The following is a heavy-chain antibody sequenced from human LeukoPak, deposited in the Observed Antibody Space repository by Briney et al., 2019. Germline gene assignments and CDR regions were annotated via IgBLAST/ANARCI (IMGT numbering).Heavy chain of an antibody. CDR3: ARVRSGTYFDY. J-gene: IGHJ4*02. CDR1: GFTFSSYT. V-gene: IGHV3-21*04. Sequence: GGSLRLSCAASGFTFSSYTMNWVRQAPGKGLEWVSSISSSSRSIFYADSVKGRFTISRDNAKNSLYLQMNSLRAEDTAVYYCARVRSGTYFDYWGQGTLVTVSS. CDR2: ISSSSRSI. D-gene: IGHD1-26*01.